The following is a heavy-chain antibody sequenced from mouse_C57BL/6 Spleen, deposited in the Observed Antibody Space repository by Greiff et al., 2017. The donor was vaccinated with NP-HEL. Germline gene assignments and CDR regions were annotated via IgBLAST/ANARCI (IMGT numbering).Heavy chain of an antibody. J-gene: IGHJ3*01. V-gene: IGHV5-17*01. CDR2: ISSGSSTI. CDR3: ARSYGSSPFAY. D-gene: IGHD1-1*01. Sequence: VQLKESGGGLVKPGGSLKLSCAASGFTFSDYGMHWVRQAPEKGLEWVAYISSGSSTIYYADTVKGRFTISRDNAKNTLFLQMTSLRSEDTAMYYCARSYGSSPFAYWGQGTLVTVSA. CDR1: GFTFSDYG.